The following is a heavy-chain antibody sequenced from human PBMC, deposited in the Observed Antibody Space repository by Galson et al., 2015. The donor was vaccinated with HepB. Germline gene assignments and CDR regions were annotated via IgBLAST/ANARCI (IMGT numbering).Heavy chain of an antibody. CDR3: AKPRAVAGTAYFDY. J-gene: IGHJ4*02. CDR1: GFTFSSYA. Sequence: SLRLSCAASGFTFSSYAMSWVRQAPGKGLEWVSAISGSGGSTYYADSVKGRFTISRDNSKTTLYLQMNSLRAEDTAVYYCAKPRAVAGTAYFDYWGQGTLVTVSS. CDR2: ISGSGGST. V-gene: IGHV3-23*01. D-gene: IGHD6-19*01.